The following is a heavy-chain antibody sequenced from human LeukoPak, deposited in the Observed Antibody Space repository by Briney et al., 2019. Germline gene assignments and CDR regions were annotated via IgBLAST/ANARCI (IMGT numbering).Heavy chain of an antibody. CDR3: ARAGMVAALTWFDP. CDR2: IYHSGST. V-gene: IGHV4-30-2*01. J-gene: IGHJ5*02. D-gene: IGHD2-15*01. Sequence: PSETLSLTCTVSGGSISSGGYSWSWIRQPPGKGLEWIGYIYHSGSTYYNPSLKSRVTISVDRSKNQFSLKLSSVTAADTAVYYCARAGMVAALTWFDPWGQGTLVTVSS. CDR1: GGSISSGGYS.